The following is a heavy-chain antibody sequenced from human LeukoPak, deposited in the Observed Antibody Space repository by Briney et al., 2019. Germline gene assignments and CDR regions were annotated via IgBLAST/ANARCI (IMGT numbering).Heavy chain of an antibody. V-gene: IGHV3-21*01. D-gene: IGHD1-26*01. CDR1: GFTFTTYE. Sequence: PGGSLRLSCVASGFTFTTYEMNWVRQAPGKGLEWVSSITSSSTYIYYADSMKGRFTISRDNAKNSLYLQMDSLRGEDTAVYYCARGSSGSYYTLFDYWGQGTLVTVSS. CDR2: ITSSSTYI. CDR3: ARGSSGSYYTLFDY. J-gene: IGHJ4*02.